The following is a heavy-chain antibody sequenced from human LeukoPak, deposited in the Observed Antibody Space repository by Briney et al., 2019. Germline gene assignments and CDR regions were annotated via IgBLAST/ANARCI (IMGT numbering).Heavy chain of an antibody. D-gene: IGHD3-9*01. Sequence: ASVKVSCKASGCTFTSYYMHWVRQAPGQGLEWMGVINPSGGSTSYAQKFQGRVTMTRDTSTSTVYMELSSLRSEDTAVYYCARAIPDYDILTGYGHFDYWGQGTLVTVSS. CDR1: GCTFTSYY. CDR2: INPSGGST. J-gene: IGHJ4*02. CDR3: ARAIPDYDILTGYGHFDY. V-gene: IGHV1-46*01.